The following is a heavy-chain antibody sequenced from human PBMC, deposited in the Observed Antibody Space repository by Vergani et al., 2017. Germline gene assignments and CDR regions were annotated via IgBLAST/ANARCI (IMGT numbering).Heavy chain of an antibody. CDR2: IKSKTDGGTT. V-gene: IGHV3-15*01. D-gene: IGHD5-18*01. CDR3: TTGPIQLWLGIFAFDI. Sequence: EVQLVESGGGLVQPGGSLRLSCAASGFTFSDHYMDWVRQAPGKGLEWVGRIKSKTDGGTTDYAAPVKGRFTISRDDSKNTLYLQMNSLKTEDTAVYYCTTGPIQLWLGIFAFDIWGQGTMVTVSS. J-gene: IGHJ3*02. CDR1: GFTFSDHY.